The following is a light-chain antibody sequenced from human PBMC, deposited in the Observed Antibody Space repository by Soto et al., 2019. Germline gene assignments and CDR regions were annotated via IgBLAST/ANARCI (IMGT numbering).Light chain of an antibody. CDR1: QSVSSSY. J-gene: IGKJ4*01. V-gene: IGKV3-20*01. Sequence: EIVLTQSPGTLSLSPGERATLSCRASQSVSSSYLAWYQQKPGQAPRLLIYGASSRATGIPDRFSGSGSGTDFTLTISRLEPEDFAVYYCQEYDSSPLTFAGGTKVDI. CDR3: QEYDSSPLT. CDR2: GAS.